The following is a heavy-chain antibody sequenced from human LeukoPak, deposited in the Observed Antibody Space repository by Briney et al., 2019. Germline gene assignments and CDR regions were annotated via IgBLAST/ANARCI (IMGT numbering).Heavy chain of an antibody. CDR3: ARDPFCSSSTVCYIEDWFDP. V-gene: IGHV3-20*04. CDR1: GFKFDDYD. Sequence: GGSLRLSCTASGFKFDDYDISWVRQVPGKGLEWVSGITWNGDKTGYADSVRGRFAISRDNTKKSLYLQMSSLRAEDTALYYCARDPFCSSSTVCYIEDWFDPWGPGTLVTVSS. J-gene: IGHJ5*02. CDR2: ITWNGDKT. D-gene: IGHD2/OR15-2a*01.